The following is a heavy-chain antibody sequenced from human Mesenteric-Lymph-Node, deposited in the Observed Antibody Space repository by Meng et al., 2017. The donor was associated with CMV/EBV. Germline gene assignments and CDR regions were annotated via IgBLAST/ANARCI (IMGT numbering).Heavy chain of an antibody. V-gene: IGHV3-48*04. J-gene: IGHJ4*02. CDR3: ASARGGVYGDYDN. CDR1: GFTFSTYN. CDR2: ISSSSNTI. Sequence: GESLKISCAASGFTFSTYNMNWVRRAPGKGLEWVSYISSSSNTIYYADSVKGRFTISRDNAKNSLYLQMNSLRADDTAVYYCASARGGVYGDYDNWGQGTLVTVSS. D-gene: IGHD4-17*01.